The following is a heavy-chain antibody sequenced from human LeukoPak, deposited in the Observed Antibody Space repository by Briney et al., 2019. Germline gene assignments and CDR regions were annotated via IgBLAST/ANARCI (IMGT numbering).Heavy chain of an antibody. V-gene: IGHV3-9*01. CDR3: AKEDYGGNSGVLDY. Sequence: GGSLRLSCAASGFTFDDYAMPWVRQAPRKGLEWVSGISWNSGSIGYADSVKGRFTISRDNAKNSLYLQMNSLRAEDTALYYCAKEDYGGNSGVLDYWGQGTLVTVSS. CDR1: GFTFDDYA. CDR2: ISWNSGSI. J-gene: IGHJ4*02. D-gene: IGHD4-23*01.